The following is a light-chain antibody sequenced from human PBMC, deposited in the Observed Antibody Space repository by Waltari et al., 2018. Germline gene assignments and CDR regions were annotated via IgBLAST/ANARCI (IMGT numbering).Light chain of an antibody. CDR1: ELGDKY. CDR2: QDT. V-gene: IGLV3-1*01. J-gene: IGLJ3*02. CDR3: QAWDSSTVV. Sequence: SYELTQPPSVSVSPGQTASITCSGTELGDKYSCWYQQKPGQSPILVIYQDTKRHSGIPARVSGSNSGNTATLTISGTQTMDEADYYCQAWDSSTVVFGGGTKLTVL.